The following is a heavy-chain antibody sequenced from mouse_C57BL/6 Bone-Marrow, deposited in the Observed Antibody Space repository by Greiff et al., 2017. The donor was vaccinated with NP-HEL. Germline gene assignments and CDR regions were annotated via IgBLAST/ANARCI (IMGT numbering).Heavy chain of an antibody. CDR3: ARFDYYGSSYFDY. CDR2: IYPGDGDT. V-gene: IGHV1-82*01. CDR1: GYAFSSSW. J-gene: IGHJ2*01. Sequence: QVQLQQSGPELVKPGASVKISCKASGYAFSSSWMNWVKQRPGKGLEWIGRIYPGDGDTNSNGKFKGKATLTADKSSSTAYMQLSSLTSEDSAVYFCARFDYYGSSYFDYWGQGTTLTVSS. D-gene: IGHD1-1*01.